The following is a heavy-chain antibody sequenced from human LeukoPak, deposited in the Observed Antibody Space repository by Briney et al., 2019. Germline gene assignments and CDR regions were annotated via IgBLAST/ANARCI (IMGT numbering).Heavy chain of an antibody. V-gene: IGHV3-33*01. CDR3: VVVVVPAAVWHFDF. Sequence: PGTSLRLSCAASGFTFSHHGLHWVRQAPGKGLEWVAIVWPDGNKKLYADSVKGRFIIPKDNPKNTVYLQMNSLRVEDTALYYCVVVVVPAAVWHFDFWGSGTLVTVSS. J-gene: IGHJ2*01. CDR2: VWPDGNKK. D-gene: IGHD2-15*01. CDR1: GFTFSHHG.